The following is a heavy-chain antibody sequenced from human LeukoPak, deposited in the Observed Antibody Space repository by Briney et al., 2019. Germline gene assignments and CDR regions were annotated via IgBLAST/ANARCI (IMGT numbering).Heavy chain of an antibody. V-gene: IGHV1-18*04. Sequence: GASVKVSCKASGYTFTGYYMHWVRQAPGQGLEWMGWISAYNGNTNYAQKLQGRVTMTTDTSASTAYMELRSLRSDDTAVYYCARDPRYCSGGSCNYYGMDVWGQGTTVTVSS. D-gene: IGHD2-15*01. CDR1: GYTFTGYY. CDR3: ARDPRYCSGGSCNYYGMDV. CDR2: ISAYNGNT. J-gene: IGHJ6*02.